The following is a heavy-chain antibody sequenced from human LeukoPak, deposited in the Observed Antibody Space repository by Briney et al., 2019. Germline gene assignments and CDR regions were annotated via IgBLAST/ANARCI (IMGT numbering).Heavy chain of an antibody. D-gene: IGHD5-24*01. J-gene: IGHJ4*02. CDR1: GGSISSSSYY. CDR3: ARLLEAY. Sequence: SETLSLTCTVSGGSISSSSYYWGWIRQPPGKGLEWIGSIYYSGSTYYNPSLKSRVTISVDTSKNQFSLKLSSVTAADTAVYYCARLLEAYWGQGTLVTVSS. CDR2: IYYSGST. V-gene: IGHV4-39*01.